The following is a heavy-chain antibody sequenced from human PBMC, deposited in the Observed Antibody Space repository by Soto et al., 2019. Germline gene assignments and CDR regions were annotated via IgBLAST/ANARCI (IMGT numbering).Heavy chain of an antibody. CDR3: AKDVSSRRWFDP. J-gene: IGHJ5*02. Sequence: SETLSLTCAVSGASIRSYHWSFLRQPAGKGLEWIGRIQHTGNTNYNPSLRSRVTMSADTSKNQISLKMTSVTAADTAVYFCAKDVSSRRWFDPWGQGVRVTVSS. D-gene: IGHD3-16*01. CDR2: IQHTGNT. V-gene: IGHV4-4*07. CDR1: GASIRSYH.